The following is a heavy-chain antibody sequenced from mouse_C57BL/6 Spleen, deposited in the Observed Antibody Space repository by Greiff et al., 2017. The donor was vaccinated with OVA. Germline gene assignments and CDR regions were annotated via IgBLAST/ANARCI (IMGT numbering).Heavy chain of an antibody. CDR3: ARGDGYYGYFDY. D-gene: IGHD2-3*01. CDR2: IYPGDGDT. V-gene: IGHV1-82*01. J-gene: IGHJ2*01. Sequence: LQESGPELVKPGASVKISCKASGYAFSSSWMNWVKQRPGKGLEWIGRIYPGDGDTNYNGKFKGKATLTADKSSSTAYMQLSSLTSEDSAVYCCARGDGYYGYFDYWGQGTTLTVSS. CDR1: GYAFSSSW.